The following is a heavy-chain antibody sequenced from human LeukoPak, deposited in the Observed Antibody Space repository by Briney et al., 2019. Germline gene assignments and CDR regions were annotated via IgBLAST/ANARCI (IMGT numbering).Heavy chain of an antibody. CDR3: ARDYDSSGYLGY. J-gene: IGHJ4*02. CDR1: GGSISSYY. CDR2: IYYSGGT. D-gene: IGHD3-22*01. Sequence: SETLSLTCTVSGGSISSYYWSWIRQPPGKGLEWIGYIYYSGGTNYNPSLKSRVTISVDTSKNQFSLKLSSVTAADTAVYYCARDYDSSGYLGYWGQGTLVTVSS. V-gene: IGHV4-59*01.